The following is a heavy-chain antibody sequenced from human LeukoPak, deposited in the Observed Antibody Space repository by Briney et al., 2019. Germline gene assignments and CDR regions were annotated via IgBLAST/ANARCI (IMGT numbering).Heavy chain of an antibody. CDR2: INPNSGGT. Sequence: ASVKVSCKASGYTFTRYYMHWVRQAPGRGLEWMGWINPNSGGTNYAQKFQGRVTMTRDTSISTAYMELSRLRSDDTAVYYCARPNDYGDYFDYWGQGTLVTVSS. CDR1: GYTFTRYY. V-gene: IGHV1-2*02. J-gene: IGHJ4*02. CDR3: ARPNDYGDYFDY. D-gene: IGHD4-17*01.